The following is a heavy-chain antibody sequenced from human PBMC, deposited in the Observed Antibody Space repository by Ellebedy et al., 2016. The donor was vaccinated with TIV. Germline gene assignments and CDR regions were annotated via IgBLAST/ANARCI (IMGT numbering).Heavy chain of an antibody. J-gene: IGHJ4*02. Sequence: SETLSLTXAVYGASFTHYYWTWIRQPPGKGLEWIGEINHSGSTIYNPSLKGRVTISVDRSKNQFSLKLSSVTAADTAVYYCARGRGGSYSIPFDFWGLGTLVTVS. CDR1: GASFTHYY. V-gene: IGHV4-34*01. CDR3: ARGRGGSYSIPFDF. D-gene: IGHD1-26*01. CDR2: INHSGST.